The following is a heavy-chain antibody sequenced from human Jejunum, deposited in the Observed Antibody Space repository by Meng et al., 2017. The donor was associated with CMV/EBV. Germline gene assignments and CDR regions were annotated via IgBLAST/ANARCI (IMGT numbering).Heavy chain of an antibody. CDR3: ARTTKARTSYYDTLDY. V-gene: IGHV2-5*02. CDR2: VFWDDDK. J-gene: IGHJ4*02. Sequence: FSLTRGVGVGWIRQPPGKALEWLAAVFWDDDKHYSPSLKSRLSIIKDTSNNQVFLTMTNVDPVDTASYYCARTTKARTSYYDTLDYWGQGTLVTVSS. D-gene: IGHD3-22*01. CDR1: FSLTRGVG.